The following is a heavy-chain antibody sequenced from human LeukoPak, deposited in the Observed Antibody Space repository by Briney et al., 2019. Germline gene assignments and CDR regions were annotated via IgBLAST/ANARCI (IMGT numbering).Heavy chain of an antibody. Sequence: ASVKVSCKASGGTFSSYAISWVRQAPGQGLEWMGWISAYNGNTNYAQKLQGRVTMTTDTSTSTAYMELRSLRSDDTAVYYCARREGYCSGGSCYPTLGMDVWGQGTTVTVSS. V-gene: IGHV1-18*01. CDR3: ARREGYCSGGSCYPTLGMDV. D-gene: IGHD2-15*01. CDR1: GGTFSSYA. CDR2: ISAYNGNT. J-gene: IGHJ6*02.